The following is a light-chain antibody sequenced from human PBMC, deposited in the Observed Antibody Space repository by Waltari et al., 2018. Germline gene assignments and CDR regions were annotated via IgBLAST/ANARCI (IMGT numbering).Light chain of an antibody. CDR2: YKSESRQ. Sequence: QPVLTQPTSLSASPGASARLSCTLNSGINVGSYSIFWYQQKPWSPPRYLLYYKSESRQDQRPGVPRRLLGSKDVSANAGLLLISWPRPEDDADNCCAIWTNRAGLFGGGTRLTGL. CDR3: AIWTNRAGL. CDR1: SGINVGSYS. J-gene: IGLJ2*01. V-gene: IGLV5-39*01.